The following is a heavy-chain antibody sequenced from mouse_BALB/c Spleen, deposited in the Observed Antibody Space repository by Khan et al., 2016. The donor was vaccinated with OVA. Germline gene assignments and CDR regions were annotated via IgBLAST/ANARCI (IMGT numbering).Heavy chain of an antibody. J-gene: IGHJ4*01. CDR1: GFSLTGYG. D-gene: IGHD2-10*01. CDR3: AWAYYANYREAMDY. CDR2: IWGDGST. Sequence: VELVESGPGLVAPSQSLSITCTVSGFSLTGYGVNWVRQPPGKGLEWLGMIWGDGSTDYNSALKSRLSITKDNSKSRVFLKMNSLQTDETARYYCAWAYYANYREAMDYWGQGNSVTVSS. V-gene: IGHV2-6-7*01.